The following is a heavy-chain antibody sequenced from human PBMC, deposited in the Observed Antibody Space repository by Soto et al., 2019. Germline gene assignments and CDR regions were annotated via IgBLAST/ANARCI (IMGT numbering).Heavy chain of an antibody. V-gene: IGHV4-34*01. D-gene: IGHD6-19*01. J-gene: IGHJ3*02. CDR3: ARGKMAGDAFDI. CDR1: GGSVSNYY. Sequence: LSLTCIVYGGSVSNYYWNWIRQPPGKGLEWIGEINHSGSTNYNPSLKSRLTVSVDTSKNQFSLKLGSVTAADTAVYYCARGKMAGDAFDIWGQGTMVTV. CDR2: INHSGST.